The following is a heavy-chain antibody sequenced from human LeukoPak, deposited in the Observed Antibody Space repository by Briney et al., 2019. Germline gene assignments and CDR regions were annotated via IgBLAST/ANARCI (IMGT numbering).Heavy chain of an antibody. CDR1: GGSISSYH. V-gene: IGHV4-59*08. CDR2: IYYSGST. D-gene: IGHD3-9*01. Sequence: TSETLSLTCTVSGGSISSYHWSWIRQPPGKGLEWIGYIYYSGSTNSNPSLKSRVTISLDTSKNQFSLKLSSVTAADTAVYYCARLYYDILTGYYSTFDYWGQGTLVAVSS. J-gene: IGHJ4*02. CDR3: ARLYYDILTGYYSTFDY.